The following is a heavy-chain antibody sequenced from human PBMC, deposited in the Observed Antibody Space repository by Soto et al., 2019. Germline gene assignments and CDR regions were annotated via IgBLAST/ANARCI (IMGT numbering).Heavy chain of an antibody. J-gene: IGHJ6*02. Sequence: QVQRGQSGAEVKKPAPSVKVSCKASGGTFSSYTISWVRQAPGQGLEWMGRIIPILGITNYAQKFQGIVTITPDKSTSTAYQELSSLRSEDTAVYSCAIAVAGTHGMDVRGQGTTVTVSS. CDR2: IIPILGIT. CDR1: GGTFSSYT. V-gene: IGHV1-69*02. CDR3: AIAVAGTHGMDV. D-gene: IGHD6-19*01.